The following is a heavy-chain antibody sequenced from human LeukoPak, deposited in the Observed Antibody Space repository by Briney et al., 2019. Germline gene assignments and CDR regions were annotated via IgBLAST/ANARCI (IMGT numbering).Heavy chain of an antibody. CDR2: IYTSGST. V-gene: IGHV4-4*09. D-gene: IGHD3-10*01. J-gene: IGHJ5*02. Sequence: SETLSLTCTVSGGSISSYYWSWIRQPPGKGLECMGYIYTSGSTNYNPSLKSRVTISVDPSKNEFSLKLSSVTAADTAVYYCARSGVIGGGNWFDPWGQGTLVTVSS. CDR3: ARSGVIGGGNWFDP. CDR1: GGSISSYY.